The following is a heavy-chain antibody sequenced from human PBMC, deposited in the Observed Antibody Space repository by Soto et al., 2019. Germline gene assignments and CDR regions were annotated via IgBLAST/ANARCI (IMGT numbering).Heavy chain of an antibody. Sequence: ASVKVSCKASGYTFTSYGISWVRQAPGQGLEWMGWISAYNGNTNYAQKLQGRVTMTTDTPTSTAYMELMSLRSDDTAVYYCARGSPWIPTNWFDPWGQGTLVTVSS. CDR1: GYTFTSYG. V-gene: IGHV1-18*04. J-gene: IGHJ5*02. CDR2: ISAYNGNT. D-gene: IGHD5-18*01. CDR3: ARGSPWIPTNWFDP.